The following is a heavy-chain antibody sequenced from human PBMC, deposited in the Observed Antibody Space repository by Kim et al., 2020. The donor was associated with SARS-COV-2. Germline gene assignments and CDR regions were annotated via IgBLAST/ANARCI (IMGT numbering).Heavy chain of an antibody. D-gene: IGHD3-3*01. Sequence: LVSSINWNSGSRGYADSVKGRFTISRDNAKNSLYLQMYSLRAEDTALYYCAKDRRRFLEWYYYYGMDVWGQGTTVTVSS. J-gene: IGHJ6*02. V-gene: IGHV3-9*01. CDR3: AKDRRRFLEWYYYYGMDV. CDR2: INWNSGSR.